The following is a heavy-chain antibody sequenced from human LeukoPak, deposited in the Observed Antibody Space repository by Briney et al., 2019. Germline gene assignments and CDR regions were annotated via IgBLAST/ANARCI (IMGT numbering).Heavy chain of an antibody. CDR2: INPNSGGT. CDR1: GYTFTGYY. J-gene: IGHJ6*02. D-gene: IGHD5-18*01. CDR3: ARERGAGFQLWHSLYGMDV. Sequence: ASVKVSCKASGYTFTGYYMHWVRQAPGQGLEWMGWINPNSGGTNYAQKFQGRVTMTRDTSISTAYMELSRLRSDDTAVYYCARERGAGFQLWHSLYGMDVWGQGTTVTVSS. V-gene: IGHV1-2*02.